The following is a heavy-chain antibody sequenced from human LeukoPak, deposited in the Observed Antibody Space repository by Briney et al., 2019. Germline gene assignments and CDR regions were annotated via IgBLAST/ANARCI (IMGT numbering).Heavy chain of an antibody. D-gene: IGHD1-1*01. CDR1: GGSFSGYF. V-gene: IGHV4-34*01. CDR2: ISHSGST. J-gene: IGHJ4*02. Sequence: SSETLSLTCAVYGGSFSGYFWSWIRQPPGKGLEWIAEISHSGSTNYNPSLKSRASTSVDTSKNQFSLKLSSVTAADTAVYYCARGSLGPRLNVWGQGTLVTVSS. CDR3: ARGSLGPRLNV.